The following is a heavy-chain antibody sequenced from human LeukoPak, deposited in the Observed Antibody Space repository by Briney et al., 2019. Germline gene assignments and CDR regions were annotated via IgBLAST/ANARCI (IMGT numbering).Heavy chain of an antibody. CDR3: ARGGVDYYGSGTYYLMYYFDY. Sequence: GGSLRLSCVASGFTFSYYSMNWVRQAPGKGLEWVSSISRDSNNIYYADSVEGRVTISRDNAKSSLYLQMNSLRAEDTAVYFCARGGVDYYGSGTYYLMYYFDYWGQGALVTVSS. CDR2: ISRDSNNI. J-gene: IGHJ4*02. CDR1: GFTFSYYS. V-gene: IGHV3-21*04. D-gene: IGHD3-10*01.